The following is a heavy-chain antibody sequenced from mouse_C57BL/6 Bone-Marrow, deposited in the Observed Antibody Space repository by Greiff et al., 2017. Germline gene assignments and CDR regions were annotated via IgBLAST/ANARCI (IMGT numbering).Heavy chain of an antibody. V-gene: IGHV1-39*01. D-gene: IGHD4-1*01. J-gene: IGHJ4*01. CDR2: INPNYGTT. CDR3: ANWYYAKDN. CDR1: GYSFTDYN. Sequence: VQLQQSGPELVKPGASVKISCKASGYSFTDYNMNWVKQSNGKSLEWIGVINPNYGTTSYNQKFKGKAKLTVDQSSSTSYMQLNSQTSDDSAVYYCANWYYAKDNWGQGTAVTVSS.